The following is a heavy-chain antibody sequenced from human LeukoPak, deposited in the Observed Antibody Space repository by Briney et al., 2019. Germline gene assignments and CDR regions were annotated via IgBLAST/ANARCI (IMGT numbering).Heavy chain of an antibody. CDR1: GFTFVTYV. D-gene: IGHD2-15*01. V-gene: IGHV3-30*04. Sequence: PGGSLRLSCAASGFTFVTYVIHWVRQAPGKGLEWVAVISQTGTIETYADSVQGRFTISRDNSKNTVHLQMTSLKTEDTAVYYCARDRAVALPTYYYYMDVWGKGTTVTVSS. J-gene: IGHJ6*03. CDR3: ARDRAVALPTYYYYMDV. CDR2: ISQTGTIE.